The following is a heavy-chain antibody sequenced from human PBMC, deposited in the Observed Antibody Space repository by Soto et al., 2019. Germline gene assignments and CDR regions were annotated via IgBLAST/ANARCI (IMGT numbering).Heavy chain of an antibody. V-gene: IGHV3-23*01. Sequence: HPGGSLRLSCAAFGFTFNNFAMSWVRQAPGKGLEWVSGISDDGHDTFYADSVKGRFTISRDNSKNTLYLQMNSLRAEDTAVYYCAKVLFGFTYGEFDYWGQGALVTVSS. CDR3: AKVLFGFTYGEFDY. J-gene: IGHJ4*02. D-gene: IGHD3-3*01. CDR1: GFTFNNFA. CDR2: ISDDGHDT.